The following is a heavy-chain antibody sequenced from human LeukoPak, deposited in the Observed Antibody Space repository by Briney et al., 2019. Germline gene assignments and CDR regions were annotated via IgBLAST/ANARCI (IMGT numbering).Heavy chain of an antibody. CDR3: AKEGSLGLRYPNWYFDL. Sequence: PGGSLRLSCAASGFTFSSYVMSWVRQAPGKGLEWVSAISGSGGGTYYADSVKGRFTISRDNSRNTLYLQMNSLRVEDTAVYYCAKEGSLGLRYPNWYFDLWGRGTLVTVSS. J-gene: IGHJ2*01. V-gene: IGHV3-23*01. D-gene: IGHD5-12*01. CDR1: GFTFSSYV. CDR2: ISGSGGGT.